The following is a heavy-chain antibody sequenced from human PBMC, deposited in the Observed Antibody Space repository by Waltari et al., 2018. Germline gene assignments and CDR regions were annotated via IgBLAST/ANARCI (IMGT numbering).Heavy chain of an antibody. D-gene: IGHD2-2*01. Sequence: QVQLVQSGSELKKPGASVKISCKASGYIFTSYAINWGRQAPGQGLELMGWIITSTGNPTYAQGFTGRFVFSLDTSVSTAYLEINKLKAEDTAVYYCTREVVPAATIVVNWFDPWGQGTLVTVSS. CDR3: TREVVPAATIVVNWFDP. J-gene: IGHJ5*02. V-gene: IGHV7-4-1*02. CDR1: GYIFTSYA. CDR2: IITSTGNP.